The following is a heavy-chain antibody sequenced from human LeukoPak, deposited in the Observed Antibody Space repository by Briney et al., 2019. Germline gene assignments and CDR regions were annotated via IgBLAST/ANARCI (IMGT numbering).Heavy chain of an antibody. D-gene: IGHD3-16*01. CDR2: MNPNSGNT. CDR3: ARGRRLRLGELFFY. CDR1: GYTFTSYD. J-gene: IGHJ4*02. V-gene: IGHV1-8*01. Sequence: ASVKVSYKASGYTFTSYDINWVRQATGQGLEWMGWMNPNSGNTGYAQKFQGRVTMTRNTSISTAYMELSSLRSEDTAVYYCARGRRLRLGELFFYWGQGTLVTVSS.